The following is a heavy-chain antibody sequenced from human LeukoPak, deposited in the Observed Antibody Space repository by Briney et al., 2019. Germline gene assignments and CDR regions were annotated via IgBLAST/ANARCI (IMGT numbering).Heavy chain of an antibody. V-gene: IGHV4-39*07. CDR2: IFYRGAT. Sequence: SETLSLTCTVSGDSISSTTHYWGWIRQPPGAPLEWVANIFYRGATAYNPSLQSRVTISRDTSKNQFSLTLRSVTAADTATYYCARVAWGDMASYPNWLDPWGQGTLVTVSS. CDR3: ARVAWGDMASYPNWLDP. D-gene: IGHD3-16*01. J-gene: IGHJ5*02. CDR1: GDSISSTTHY.